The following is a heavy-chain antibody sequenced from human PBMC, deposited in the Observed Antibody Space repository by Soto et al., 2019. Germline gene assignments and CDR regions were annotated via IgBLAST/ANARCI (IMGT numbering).Heavy chain of an antibody. V-gene: IGHV3-33*08. CDR2: LWYDGSGE. J-gene: IGHJ4*02. Sequence: QVHLVESGGGVVQPGGSLRLSCAGSGFTFSDYGMHWVRQAPGKGLEWVAVLWYDGSGEYYTDSVRGRFTISRVNSKNTLYLQMNNLRVEDTGVYYCARDSVRFVEHFSKVYFDYWGQGTRVTVSS. CDR3: ARDSVRFVEHFSKVYFDY. D-gene: IGHD3-16*01. CDR1: GFTFSDYG.